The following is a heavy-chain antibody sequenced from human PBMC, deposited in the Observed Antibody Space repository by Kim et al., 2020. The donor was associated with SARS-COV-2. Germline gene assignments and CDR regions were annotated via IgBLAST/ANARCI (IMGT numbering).Heavy chain of an antibody. D-gene: IGHD6-13*01. CDR3: TRAGVIAAAVTGGY. V-gene: IGHV3-49*02. Sequence: YAASVKGRFTISRDDSKSIAYLQMNSLKTEDTAVYYCTRAGVIAAAVTGGYWGQGTLVTVSS. J-gene: IGHJ4*02.